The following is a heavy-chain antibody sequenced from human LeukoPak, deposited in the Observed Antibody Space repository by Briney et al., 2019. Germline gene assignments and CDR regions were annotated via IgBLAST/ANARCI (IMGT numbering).Heavy chain of an antibody. CDR1: GFTFSSYA. CDR3: AKDWEYDILTGYADY. J-gene: IGHJ4*02. D-gene: IGHD3-9*01. V-gene: IGHV3-23*01. CDR2: ISGSGGST. Sequence: GGSLRLSCAASGFTFSSYAMSWVRQAPGKGLEWVSAISGSGGSTYYADSVKGRFTVSRDNSKNTLYLQMNGLRAEDTAVYYCAKDWEYDILTGYADYWGQGTLVTVSS.